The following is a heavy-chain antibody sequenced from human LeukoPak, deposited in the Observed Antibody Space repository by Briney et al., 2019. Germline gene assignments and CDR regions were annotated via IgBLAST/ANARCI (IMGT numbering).Heavy chain of an antibody. CDR1: GFTFSSYA. CDR2: VKPDGTEK. D-gene: IGHD3-10*01. Sequence: PGGSLRLSCAASGFTFSSYAMSWVRQAPGKGLEWVANVKPDGTEKYYVDSVKGRFTISRDNAKNTLYLQMNSLRADDTAAFYCAREIGRGTGSGDAFDIWGQGTMVTVSS. V-gene: IGHV3-7*01. J-gene: IGHJ3*02. CDR3: AREIGRGTGSGDAFDI.